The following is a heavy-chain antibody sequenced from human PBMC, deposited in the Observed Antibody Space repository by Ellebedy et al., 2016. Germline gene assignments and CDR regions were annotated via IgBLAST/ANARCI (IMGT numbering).Heavy chain of an antibody. CDR3: ARVHCSITTCDYYYMDV. CDR1: GGSVSRYF. CDR2: IFTSGSF. V-gene: IGHV4-4*07. D-gene: IGHD1-1*01. J-gene: IGHJ6*03. Sequence: SETLSLTCTVSGGSVSRYFWSWIRQPAGKGLEWIGRIFTSGSFNYNPSLMSRVTMSVVTSKNQSSLRLNSVTTADTAVYYCARVHCSITTCDYYYMDVWGKGTTVTVSS.